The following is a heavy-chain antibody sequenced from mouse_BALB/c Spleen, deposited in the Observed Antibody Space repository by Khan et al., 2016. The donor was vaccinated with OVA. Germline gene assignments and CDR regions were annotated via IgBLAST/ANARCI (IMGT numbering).Heavy chain of an antibody. CDR1: GFSITSDYA. CDR3: ARVYGGDFDY. J-gene: IGHJ2*01. Sequence: VQLKESGPGLVKPSQSLSLTCTVTGFSITSDYAWNWIRQFPGNKLEWMGYISYSGNTKYNPSLKSRISITRDTSKNQFFLQLNSVTIEDTATYYCARVYGGDFDYWVQGTTLTVSS. D-gene: IGHD1-1*01. V-gene: IGHV3-2*02. CDR2: ISYSGNT.